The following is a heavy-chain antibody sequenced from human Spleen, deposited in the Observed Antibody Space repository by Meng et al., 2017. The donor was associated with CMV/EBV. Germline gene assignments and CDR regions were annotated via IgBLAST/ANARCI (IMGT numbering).Heavy chain of an antibody. CDR2: ISTGGDTI. V-gene: IGHV3-11*04. J-gene: IGHJ4*02. D-gene: IGHD3-22*01. Sequence: GESLKISCAASGFTFSDYYMSWIRQAPGKGLEWVSYISTGGDTIYYADSVKGRFAVSRDSNEESLFLQMNSLRLEDTAVYYCAKDRGWGYYDNYLDHWGQGTLVTVSS. CDR1: GFTFSDYY. CDR3: AKDRGWGYYDNYLDH.